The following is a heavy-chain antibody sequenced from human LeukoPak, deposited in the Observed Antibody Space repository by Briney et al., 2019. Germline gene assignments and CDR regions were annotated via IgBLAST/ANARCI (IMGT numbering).Heavy chain of an antibody. CDR2: ISAYNGNT. D-gene: IGHD3-3*01. CDR1: GYTFTYYY. V-gene: IGHV1-18*04. CDR3: ARQDYDFWSGYWTNWFDP. J-gene: IGHJ5*02. Sequence: ASVKVSCKASGYTFTYYYMHWVRQAPGQGLEWMGWISAYNGNTNYAQKLQGRVTMTTDTSTSTAYMELRSLRSDDTAVYYCARQDYDFWSGYWTNWFDPWGQGTLVTVSS.